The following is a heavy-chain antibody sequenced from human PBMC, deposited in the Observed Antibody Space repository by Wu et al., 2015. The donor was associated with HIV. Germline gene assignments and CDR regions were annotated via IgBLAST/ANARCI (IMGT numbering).Heavy chain of an antibody. J-gene: IGHJ4*02. D-gene: IGHD2/OR15-2a*01. CDR2: VIPIFKAA. CDR1: GDTFSSYA. CDR3: ARGPFPRSQYFVYFDY. V-gene: IGHV1-69*12. Sequence: QVQLVQSGAEVKKPGSSVKISCKTSGDTFSSYAINWVRQAPGQGLEWLGGVIPIFKAANYAQRFQGKLTITADDFTNTAFMYLSSLRSEDTAVYYCARGPFPRSQYFVYFDYWGQGTLVIVSS.